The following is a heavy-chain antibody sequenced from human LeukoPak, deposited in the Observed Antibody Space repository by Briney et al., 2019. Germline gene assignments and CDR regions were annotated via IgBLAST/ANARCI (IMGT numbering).Heavy chain of an antibody. CDR1: GDSIISTNYF. D-gene: IGHD4-17*01. V-gene: IGHV4-39*07. CDR2: ISYSGST. CDR3: ARDYGDYSFDY. J-gene: IGHJ4*02. Sequence: SETLSLTCSVSGDSIISTNYFWGWIRQPPGKGLEWIGTISYSGSTYYNPSLKSRFTISLDTSNNQVSLKVTSVTAADTAVYYCARDYGDYSFDYWGQGTLVTVSS.